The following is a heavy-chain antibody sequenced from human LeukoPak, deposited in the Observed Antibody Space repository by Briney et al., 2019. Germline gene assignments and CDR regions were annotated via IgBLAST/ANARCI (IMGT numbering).Heavy chain of an antibody. CDR2: IYYSGST. CDR3: ARAYDSSGLSAFDI. Sequence: SETLSLTCTVSGGSISSSSYYWGWIRQPPGKGLEWIGSIYYSGSTYYNPSLKSRVTISVDTSKNQFSLKLSSVTAADTAVYYCARAYDSSGLSAFDIWGQGTMVTVSS. CDR1: GGSISSSSYY. D-gene: IGHD3-22*01. J-gene: IGHJ3*02. V-gene: IGHV4-39*01.